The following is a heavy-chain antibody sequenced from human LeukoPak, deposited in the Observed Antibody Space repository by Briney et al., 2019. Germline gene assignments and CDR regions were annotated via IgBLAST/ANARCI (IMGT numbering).Heavy chain of an antibody. V-gene: IGHV3-48*04. D-gene: IGHD6-19*01. Sequence: GGSLRLSCAASGFTFSSYAMSWVRQAPGKGLEWVSYISSSSSTIYYADSVKGRFTISRDNAKNSLYLQMNSLRAEDTAVYYCARDIAVADNSFDYWGQGTLVTVSS. CDR1: GFTFSSYA. J-gene: IGHJ4*02. CDR3: ARDIAVADNSFDY. CDR2: ISSSSSTI.